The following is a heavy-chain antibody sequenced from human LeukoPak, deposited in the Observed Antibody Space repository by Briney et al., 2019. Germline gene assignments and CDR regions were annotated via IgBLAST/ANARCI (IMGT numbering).Heavy chain of an antibody. V-gene: IGHV3-23*01. Sequence: GGPLRLSCAASGFTFSSYAMSWVRQAPGKGLEWVSAISGSGGSTYYADSVKGRFTISRDNSKNTLYLQMNSLRAEDTAVYYCAKDRFADDSSGYYYRYFDYWGQGTLVTVSS. CDR1: GFTFSSYA. CDR2: ISGSGGST. J-gene: IGHJ4*02. CDR3: AKDRFADDSSGYYYRYFDY. D-gene: IGHD3-22*01.